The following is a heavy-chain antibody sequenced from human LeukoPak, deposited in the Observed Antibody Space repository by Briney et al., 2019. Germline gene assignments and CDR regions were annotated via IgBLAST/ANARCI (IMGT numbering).Heavy chain of an antibody. J-gene: IGHJ4*02. CDR1: GFTFNDYW. Sequence: GGSLRLSCTASGFTFNDYWMTWVRQTPGKGLEWLANINEDGSAKNYVDSVKGRFTISRDNAKNSLYLQMNSLRAEDTAVYYCARDPTVLGDWVVVFDYWGQGTLVTVSS. V-gene: IGHV3-7*01. CDR2: INEDGSAK. D-gene: IGHD3/OR15-3a*01. CDR3: ARDPTVLGDWVVVFDY.